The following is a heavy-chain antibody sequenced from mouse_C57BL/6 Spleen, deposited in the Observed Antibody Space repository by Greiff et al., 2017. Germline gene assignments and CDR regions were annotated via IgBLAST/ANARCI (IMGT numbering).Heavy chain of an antibody. J-gene: IGHJ4*01. V-gene: IGHV5-17*01. Sequence: DVHLVESGGGLVKPGGSLTLSCAASGFTFSDYGMHWVRQAPEKGLEWVAYISSGSSTLYYADTLKDRFTIYRDNTKNTLFLQMTSLRSEDTAMYYCARRGSREVYYAMDYWGQGTSVTVSS. CDR3: ARRGSREVYYAMDY. CDR2: ISSGSSTL. D-gene: IGHD1-1*01. CDR1: GFTFSDYG.